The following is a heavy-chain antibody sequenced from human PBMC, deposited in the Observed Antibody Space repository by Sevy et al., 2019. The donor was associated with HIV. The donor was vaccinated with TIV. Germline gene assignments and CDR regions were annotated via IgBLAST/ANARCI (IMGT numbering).Heavy chain of an antibody. CDR2: IKQDGSEK. D-gene: IGHD6-19*01. Sequence: GGSLRLSCAASGFTFSSYWMSWVRQAPGKGLEWVANIKQDGSEKYYVDSVKGLFTISRDNAKNSLYLQMNSLRAEDTAVYYCARAVYSSGWYSSRFAYFDYWGQGTLVTVSS. V-gene: IGHV3-7*03. CDR1: GFTFSSYW. CDR3: ARAVYSSGWYSSRFAYFDY. J-gene: IGHJ4*02.